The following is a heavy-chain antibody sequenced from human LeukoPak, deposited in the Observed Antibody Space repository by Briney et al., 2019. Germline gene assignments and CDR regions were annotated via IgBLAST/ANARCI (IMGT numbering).Heavy chain of an antibody. V-gene: IGHV4-34*01. D-gene: IGHD5-18*01. Sequence: SETLPLTCAVYGGSFSDYYWSWIRQPPGKGLEWLGEINPSGSTNYSPSRKSRVTISVDTSKNQFSLKLSSVAAADTAVYFCARVAYRYVINDWSRTGLGAYPTKYYDHMDVWDKGTTVTVSS. J-gene: IGHJ6*03. CDR3: ARVAYRYVINDWSRTGLGAYPTKYYDHMDV. CDR1: GGSFSDYY. CDR2: INPSGST.